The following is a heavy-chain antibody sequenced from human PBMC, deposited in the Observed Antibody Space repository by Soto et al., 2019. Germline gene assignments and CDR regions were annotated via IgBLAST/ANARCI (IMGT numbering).Heavy chain of an antibody. V-gene: IGHV3-33*01. Sequence: GGSLRLSCAASGFSFSKFAMHWVRQAPGKGLECVAVIWFDGSKRDYADSVKGRFTVSRDNSENTLSLQMNNLRAEDTGVYYCARLSLVLAGTAYYYGLDVWGQGTSVSLS. J-gene: IGHJ6*02. CDR1: GFSFSKFA. CDR3: ARLSLVLAGTAYYYGLDV. D-gene: IGHD6-19*01. CDR2: IWFDGSKR.